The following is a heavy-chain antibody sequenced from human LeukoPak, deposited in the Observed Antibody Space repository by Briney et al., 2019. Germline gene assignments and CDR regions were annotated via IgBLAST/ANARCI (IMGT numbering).Heavy chain of an antibody. D-gene: IGHD2-15*01. CDR2: IYYSGST. J-gene: IGHJ4*02. V-gene: IGHV4-31*03. CDR3: AREGYCSGGSCYFDY. Sequence: SETLSLTCTVSGGSISSGGYYWSWIRQHPGKGLEWIGYIYYSGSTYYNPSLKSRVTISVDTSKNQFSLRLSSVTAADTAVYYCAREGYCSGGSCYFDYWGQGTLVTVSS. CDR1: GGSISSGGYY.